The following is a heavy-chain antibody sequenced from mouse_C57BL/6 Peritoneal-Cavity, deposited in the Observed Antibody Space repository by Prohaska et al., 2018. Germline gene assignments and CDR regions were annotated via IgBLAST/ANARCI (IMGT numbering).Heavy chain of an antibody. CDR3: TRDGANWVFAY. CDR2: IRNKANNHAT. D-gene: IGHD4-1*01. V-gene: IGHV6-6*01. Sequence: KLEESGGGLVQPGGSMKLSCAASGFTFSDAWMDWVRQSPEKGLEWVAEIRNKANNHATYYAESVKGRFTISRDDSKSSVYLQMNSLRAEDTGIYYCTRDGANWVFAYGGQGTLVTVSA. J-gene: IGHJ3*01. CDR1: GFTFSDAW.